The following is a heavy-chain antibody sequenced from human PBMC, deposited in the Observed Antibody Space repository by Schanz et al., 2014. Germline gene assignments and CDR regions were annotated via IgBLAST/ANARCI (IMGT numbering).Heavy chain of an antibody. CDR2: ISDSGTYT. J-gene: IGHJ3*02. CDR1: GFTFSTFA. CDR3: AKGRFGELSAFDI. Sequence: EVQLVESGGGLVQPGGSLRLSCSASGFTFSTFAMHWVRQAPGKGLEWLSYISDSGTYTNYADSVKGRFTISRDNAKSSLYLQMNSLRVEDTAVYYCAKGRFGELSAFDIWGQGTMVTVSS. V-gene: IGHV3-21*05. D-gene: IGHD3-10*01.